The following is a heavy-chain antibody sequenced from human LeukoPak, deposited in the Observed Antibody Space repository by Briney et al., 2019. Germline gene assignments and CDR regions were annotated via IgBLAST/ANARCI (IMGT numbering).Heavy chain of an antibody. CDR3: ARVKVGATNYWYFDL. J-gene: IGHJ2*01. V-gene: IGHV4-30-2*01. D-gene: IGHD1-26*01. Sequence: SQTLSLTCAVSGGSISSGGYSWSWIRLPPGKGLEWIGYIYHSGSTYYNPSLKSRVTISVDRSKNQFSLKLSSVTAADTAVYYCARVKVGATNYWYFDLWGRGTLVTVSS. CDR1: GGSISSGGYS. CDR2: IYHSGST.